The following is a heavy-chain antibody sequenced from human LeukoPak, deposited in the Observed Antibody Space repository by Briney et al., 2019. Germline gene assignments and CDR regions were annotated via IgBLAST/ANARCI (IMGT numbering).Heavy chain of an antibody. CDR1: GFTFSSYS. V-gene: IGHV3-48*01. CDR3: AREGSGSYRYFDY. J-gene: IGHJ4*02. CDR2: ISSSSSTI. D-gene: IGHD3-10*01. Sequence: GGSLRLSRAASGFTFSSYSMNWVRQAPGKGLEWVSYISSSSSTIYYADSVKGRFTISRDNAKSSLYLQMNSLRAEDTAVYYCAREGSGSYRYFDYWGQGTLVTVSS.